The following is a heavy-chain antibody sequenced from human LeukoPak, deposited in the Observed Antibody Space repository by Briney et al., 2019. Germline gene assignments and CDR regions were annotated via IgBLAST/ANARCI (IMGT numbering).Heavy chain of an antibody. D-gene: IGHD2-15*01. CDR3: ARGVGYCSGGTCYSYYYGMDV. Sequence: SETLSLTCTVPGGSISSSGYYWSWIRQHPGKGLEWIGYIFYSGSTNYNPSLKSRLSISVDTDENQFSLRLRSVTAADTAVYYCARGVGYCSGGTCYSYYYGMDVWGQGTTVTVSS. V-gene: IGHV4-31*03. J-gene: IGHJ6*02. CDR1: GGSISSSGYY. CDR2: IFYSGST.